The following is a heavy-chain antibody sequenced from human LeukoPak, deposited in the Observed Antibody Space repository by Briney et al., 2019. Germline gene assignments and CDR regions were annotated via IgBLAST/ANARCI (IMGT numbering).Heavy chain of an antibody. D-gene: IGHD6-19*01. CDR3: ARDLLGSGWYYFDY. Sequence: SVTVSCKASVGTFISYAISWVRQAPGQEREWMGGIIPIFGTANYAQKFQGRVTITADESTSTAYMELSSLRSEDTAVYYCARDLLGSGWYYFDYWGQGTLVTVSS. J-gene: IGHJ4*02. CDR1: VGTFISYA. CDR2: IIPIFGTA. V-gene: IGHV1-69*01.